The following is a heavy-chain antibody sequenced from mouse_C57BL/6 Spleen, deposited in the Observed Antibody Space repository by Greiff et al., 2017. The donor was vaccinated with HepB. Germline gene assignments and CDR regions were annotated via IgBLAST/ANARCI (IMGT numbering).Heavy chain of an antibody. CDR2: IYPRDGST. CDR1: GYTFTSYD. J-gene: IGHJ1*03. Sequence: VQLQESGPELVKPGASVKLSCKASGYTFTSYDINWVKQRPGQGLEWIGWIYPRDGSTKYNEKFKGKATLTVDTSSSTAYLELQSLTSEDSAGYFCARAGRLTGTLYFDVWGTGTTVTVSS. D-gene: IGHD4-1*01. CDR3: ARAGRLTGTLYFDV. V-gene: IGHV1-85*01.